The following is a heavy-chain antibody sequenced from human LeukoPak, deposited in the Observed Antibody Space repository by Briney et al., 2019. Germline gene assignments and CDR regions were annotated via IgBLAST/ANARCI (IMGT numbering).Heavy chain of an antibody. CDR3: ERHRGAKVGATRFGWFDP. Sequence: KPSETLSLTCTVSGGSISSSSYYWGWIRQPPGKGLEWIGSIYYSGSTYYNPSLKSRVTISVDTSKNQFSLKLSSVTAADTAVYYCERHRGAKVGATRFGWFDPWGQGTLVTVSS. CDR2: IYYSGST. J-gene: IGHJ5*02. D-gene: IGHD1-26*01. CDR1: GGSISSSSYY. V-gene: IGHV4-39*01.